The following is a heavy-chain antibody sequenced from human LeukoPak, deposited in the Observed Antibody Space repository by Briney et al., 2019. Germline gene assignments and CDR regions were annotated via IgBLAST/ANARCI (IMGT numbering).Heavy chain of an antibody. CDR1: GGSISSYY. J-gene: IGHJ6*02. CDR2: IYYNGIT. CDR3: TRHDAVPVIGHGMGV. V-gene: IGHV4-59*08. Sequence: LETLSLTCTVSGGSISSYYWSWIRQPPGKGLEWVGYIYYNGITNYNPSLESRVTISVDTSKNQFSLKPSSVTAADTAVYYCTRHDAVPVIGHGMGVWGQGTTVTVSS. D-gene: IGHD3-16*02.